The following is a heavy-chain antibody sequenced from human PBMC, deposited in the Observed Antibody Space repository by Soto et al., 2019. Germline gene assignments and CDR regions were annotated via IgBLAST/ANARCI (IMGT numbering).Heavy chain of an antibody. V-gene: IGHV5-51*01. J-gene: IGHJ4*02. CDR1: GYSFTSYW. Sequence: GESLKISCKVAGYSFTSYWIGGVRQMPGKGLEWRGIIYPGDSDTRYSPSFQGQVTISADKSISTAYLQWSSLKASDTAMYYCARPVAVAAHFDCWGQGTLVTVSS. D-gene: IGHD6-19*01. CDR2: IYPGDSDT. CDR3: ARPVAVAAHFDC.